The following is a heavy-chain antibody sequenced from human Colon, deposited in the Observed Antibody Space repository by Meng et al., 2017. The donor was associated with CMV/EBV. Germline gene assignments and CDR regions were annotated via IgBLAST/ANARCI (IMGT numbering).Heavy chain of an antibody. J-gene: IGHJ4*02. CDR3: ARTRVWNDFDY. CDR2: INTNTGNP. CDR1: SYIFTTYA. D-gene: IGHD1-1*01. Sequence: SCEASSYIFTTYALNWVRQAPGQGLEWMGWINTNTGNPTYAQGFSGRFVFSLDTSASTAYLHISSLHPEDTAVYYCARTRVWNDFDYWGQGTLVTVSS. V-gene: IGHV7-4-1*02.